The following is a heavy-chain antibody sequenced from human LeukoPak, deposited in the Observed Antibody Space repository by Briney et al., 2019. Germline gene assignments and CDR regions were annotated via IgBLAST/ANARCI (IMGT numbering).Heavy chain of an antibody. Sequence: SETLSLTCAVSGGSISSSNWWSWVRQPPGKGLEWIGSISHSGSTYYNPSLKSRVTISVDTSNNQFSLKLSSVTAADTAMYYCAATYYYGSGRGQDAFDIWGQGTMVTVSS. J-gene: IGHJ3*02. CDR1: GGSISSSNW. CDR2: ISHSGST. CDR3: AATYYYGSGRGQDAFDI. D-gene: IGHD3-10*01. V-gene: IGHV4-4*02.